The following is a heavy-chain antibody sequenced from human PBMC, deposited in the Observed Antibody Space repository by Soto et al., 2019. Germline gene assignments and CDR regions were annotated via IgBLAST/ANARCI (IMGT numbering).Heavy chain of an antibody. CDR1: GGSISSYY. J-gene: IGHJ5*02. V-gene: IGHV4-59*01. CDR2: IYYSGST. Sequence: SETLSLTCTVSGGSISSYYWSWIRQPPGKGLEWIGYIYYSGSTNYNPSLKSRVTISVDTSKNQFSLKLSSVTAADTAVHYCARASGYTNWFDPWGQGTLVTVPS. CDR3: ARASGYTNWFDP. D-gene: IGHD3-22*01.